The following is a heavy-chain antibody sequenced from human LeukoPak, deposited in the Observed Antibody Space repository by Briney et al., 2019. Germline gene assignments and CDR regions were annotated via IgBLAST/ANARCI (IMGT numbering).Heavy chain of an antibody. J-gene: IGHJ4*02. CDR1: GDTFTSYD. D-gene: IGHD4-17*01. Sequence: ASVRVSCKASGDTFTSYDINCVPQATRQGLEWMGWMNPNRVNTGYAQNFQGRVTITRNTSISTAYMELSSLRSEDTAVYYCARAPMTTVTTCFGYWGQGTLVTVSS. CDR3: ARAPMTTVTTCFGY. V-gene: IGHV1-8*01. CDR2: MNPNRVNT.